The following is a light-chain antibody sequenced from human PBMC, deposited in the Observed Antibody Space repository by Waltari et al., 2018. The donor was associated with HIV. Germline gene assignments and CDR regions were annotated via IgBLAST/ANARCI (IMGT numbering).Light chain of an antibody. Sequence: QSVLTQPPSASGTPGQRVTISCSGSRSNIGSNYVYWYQQLPGTAPKLLLYRNNQRPSGVPDRFSGSKSGTSASLTISGLQAEDEADYYCSSYTSSSTWVFGGGTKLTVL. CDR3: SSYTSSSTWV. J-gene: IGLJ3*02. V-gene: IGLV1-47*01. CDR2: RNN. CDR1: RSNIGSNY.